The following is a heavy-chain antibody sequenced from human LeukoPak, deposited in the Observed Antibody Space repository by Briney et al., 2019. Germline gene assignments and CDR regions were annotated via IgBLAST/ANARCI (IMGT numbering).Heavy chain of an antibody. CDR2: INHSGST. CDR3: ASSYDFWSGYPES. Sequence: SETLSLACAVYGGSFSGYYWSWIRQPPGKGLEWIGEINHSGSTNYNPSLKSRVTISVDTSKNQFSPKLSSVTAADTAVYYCASSYDFWSGYPESWGQGTLVTVSS. J-gene: IGHJ4*02. V-gene: IGHV4-34*01. D-gene: IGHD3-3*01. CDR1: GGSFSGYY.